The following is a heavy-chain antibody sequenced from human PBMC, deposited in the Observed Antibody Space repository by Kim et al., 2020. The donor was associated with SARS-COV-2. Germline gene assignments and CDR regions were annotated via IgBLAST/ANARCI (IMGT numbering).Heavy chain of an antibody. CDR1: GFTFSSYW. D-gene: IGHD3-16*01. Sequence: GGSLRLSYAASGFTFSSYWMSWVRQAPGKGLEWVANIKQDGSEKYYVDSVKGRFTISRDNAKNSLYLQMNSLRAEDTAVYYCARELRVGDYYYYGMDVWGQGTTVTVSS. V-gene: IGHV3-7*03. J-gene: IGHJ6*02. CDR3: ARELRVGDYYYYGMDV. CDR2: IKQDGSEK.